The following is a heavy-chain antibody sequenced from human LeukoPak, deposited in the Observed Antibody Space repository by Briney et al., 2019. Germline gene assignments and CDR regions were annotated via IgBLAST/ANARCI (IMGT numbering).Heavy chain of an antibody. CDR1: GGSFSGYY. J-gene: IGHJ6*03. V-gene: IGHV4-34*01. D-gene: IGHD7-27*01. CDR3: ARGDWGSPDYYYMDV. CDR2: INNSGST. Sequence: SETLSLTCAVYGGSFSGYYWSWIRQPPGKGREWIGEINNSGSTNYNPSLKSRVTISIDTSKNRFSLKQSSVTAADTAVYSCARGDWGSPDYYYMDVWGKGTTVTISS.